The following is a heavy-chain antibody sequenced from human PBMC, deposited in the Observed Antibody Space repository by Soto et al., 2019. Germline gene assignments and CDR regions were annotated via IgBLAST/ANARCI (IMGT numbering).Heavy chain of an antibody. Sequence: PGGSLRLSCVASGFTFSSYALSWVRQAPGKGLEWVSSISGSGGSTYYADSVKGRFTISRDKSKITLYLQMNGLRAEDTAVYYCAKEVSFRGNSPSQFDYWGQGTLVTAPQ. CDR1: GFTFSSYA. V-gene: IGHV3-23*01. CDR3: AKEVSFRGNSPSQFDY. J-gene: IGHJ4*02. D-gene: IGHD3-10*01. CDR2: ISGSGGST.